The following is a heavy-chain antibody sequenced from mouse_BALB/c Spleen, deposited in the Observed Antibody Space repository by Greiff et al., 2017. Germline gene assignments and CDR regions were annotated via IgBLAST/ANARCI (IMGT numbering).Heavy chain of an antibody. CDR1: GFTFSSYG. CDR2: ISSGGSYT. V-gene: IGHV5-6*01. Sequence: EVQLVESGGDLVKPGGSLKLSCAASGFTFSSYGMSWVRQTPDKRLEWVATISSGGSYTYYPDSVKGRFTISRDNAKNTLYLQMSSLKSEDTAMYYCARQPDYAMDYWGQGTSVTVSS. CDR3: ARQPDYAMDY. J-gene: IGHJ4*01.